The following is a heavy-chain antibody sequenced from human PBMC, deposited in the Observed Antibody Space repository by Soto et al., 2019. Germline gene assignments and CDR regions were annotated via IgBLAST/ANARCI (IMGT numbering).Heavy chain of an antibody. D-gene: IGHD5-18*01. CDR3: ARVVLTYKDMVTLYGMDV. CDR2: IIPIFGTA. Sequence: QVQLVQSGAEVKKPGSSVKVSCKASGGTFSSYAISWVRQAPGQGLEWMGGIIPIFGTANYAQKFQGRVTITADESTSKEYMELSSLRSEDTAVYYCARVVLTYKDMVTLYGMDVWGQGTTVTVSS. J-gene: IGHJ6*02. CDR1: GGTFSSYA. V-gene: IGHV1-69*01.